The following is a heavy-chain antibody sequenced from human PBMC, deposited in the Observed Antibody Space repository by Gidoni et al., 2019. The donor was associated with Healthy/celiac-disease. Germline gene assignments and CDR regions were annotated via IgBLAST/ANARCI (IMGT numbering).Heavy chain of an antibody. CDR1: GGSISRGGYP. CDR2: IYHSGST. D-gene: IGHD3-3*01. CDR3: ARGEWYAEGDNPPAGYGMDV. Sequence: QLQLQESGSGLVKPSQTLSLTCAVSGGSISRGGYPRRWIRPPPGKGLEWIGYIYHSGSTYYNPSLKSRVTISVDRSKNQFSLKLSSVTAADTAVYYCARGEWYAEGDNPPAGYGMDVWGQGTTVTVSS. V-gene: IGHV4-30-2*01. J-gene: IGHJ6*02.